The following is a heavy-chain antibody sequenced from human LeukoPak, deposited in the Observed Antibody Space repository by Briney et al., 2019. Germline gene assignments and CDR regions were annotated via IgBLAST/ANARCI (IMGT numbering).Heavy chain of an antibody. CDR2: IWYDGSNK. Sequence: GGGLRLSFAAPGFPFSSYGMHWGRPAPGKGVGWVAVIWYDGSNKYYADSVKGRFTISRDNSKNTLYLQMNSLRAEDTAVYYCATTIAAAGTLDYWGQGTLSPSPQ. V-gene: IGHV3-33*08. CDR3: ATTIAAAGTLDY. CDR1: GFPFSSYG. J-gene: IGHJ4*02. D-gene: IGHD6-13*01.